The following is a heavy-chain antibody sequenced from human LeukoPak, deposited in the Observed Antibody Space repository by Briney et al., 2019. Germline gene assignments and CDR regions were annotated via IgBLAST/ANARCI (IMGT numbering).Heavy chain of an antibody. D-gene: IGHD6-13*01. V-gene: IGHV1-24*01. J-gene: IGHJ4*02. CDR3: ATYGSIAAAGYYFDY. Sequence: ASVKVSCKVSGYTLTELSMHWVRQAPGKGLEWMGGFDPEDGETIYAQKFKGRVTMTEDTSTDTAYMELSSLRSEDTAVYYCATYGSIAAAGYYFDYWGQGTLVTVSS. CDR2: FDPEDGET. CDR1: GYTLTELS.